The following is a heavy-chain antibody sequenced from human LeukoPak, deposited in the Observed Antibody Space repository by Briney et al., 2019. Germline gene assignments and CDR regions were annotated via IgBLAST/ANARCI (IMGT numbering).Heavy chain of an antibody. Sequence: GESLKISCKGSGYSFTSYWIGWVRQMPGKGLERMGIIYPGDSDTRYSPSFQGQVTISADKSISTAYLQWSSLKASDTAMYYCARQWYSSSSNYYYYYMDVWGKGTTVTVSS. CDR2: IYPGDSDT. CDR3: ARQWYSSSSNYYYYYMDV. J-gene: IGHJ6*03. D-gene: IGHD6-6*01. CDR1: GYSFTSYW. V-gene: IGHV5-51*01.